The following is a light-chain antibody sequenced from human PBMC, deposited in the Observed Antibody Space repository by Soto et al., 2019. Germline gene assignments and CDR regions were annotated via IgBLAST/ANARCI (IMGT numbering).Light chain of an antibody. J-gene: IGKJ1*01. CDR3: HQTYSTPQT. CDR2: SAS. CDR1: QTVTDY. Sequence: DIQMAQSPSSLSASVGDRVTITCRAGQTVTDYLNWYQHKPGKAPKLLIYSASTLQSGVPSRFSGSGSGTDFTLTITSVQPEDFGTYYCHQTYSTPQTFGQGTKVDIK. V-gene: IGKV1-39*01.